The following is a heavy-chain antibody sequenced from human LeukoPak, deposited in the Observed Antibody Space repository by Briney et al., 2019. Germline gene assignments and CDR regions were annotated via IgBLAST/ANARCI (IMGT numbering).Heavy chain of an antibody. Sequence: GGSLRLSCAAYGFTFSSYGMNWVRQAPGKGLEWVSAIFASGGSTYYADSVKGRFTISRDNAKNSLYLQMNSLRAEDTAVYYCARDAPMVRGAPVDYWGQGTLVTVSS. V-gene: IGHV3-23*01. CDR3: ARDAPMVRGAPVDY. J-gene: IGHJ4*02. CDR2: IFASGGST. D-gene: IGHD3-10*01. CDR1: GFTFSSYG.